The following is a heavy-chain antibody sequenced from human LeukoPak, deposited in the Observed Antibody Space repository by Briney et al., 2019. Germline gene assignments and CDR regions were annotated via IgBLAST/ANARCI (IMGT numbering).Heavy chain of an antibody. J-gene: IGHJ4*02. V-gene: IGHV3-21*01. CDR1: GFTFSSYS. Sequence: AGGSLRLSCAGSGFTFSSYSMNWVRQAPGKGLEWVSFISSGSNDIYYADSVKSRFTISRDNAKNSLYLEMNSLRAEDKAVYYCARSIGAAYFDNWGQGTLVTVSS. CDR2: ISSGSNDI. CDR3: ARSIGAAYFDN. D-gene: IGHD6-13*01.